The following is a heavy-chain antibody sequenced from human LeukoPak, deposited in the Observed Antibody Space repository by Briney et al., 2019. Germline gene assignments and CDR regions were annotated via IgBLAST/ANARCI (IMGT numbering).Heavy chain of an antibody. CDR1: GDTVSSNTAA. CDR2: TYYRSKWNT. V-gene: IGHV6-1*01. J-gene: IGHJ6*02. CDR3: TRQRSTSTYYYGMDV. D-gene: IGHD6-6*01. Sequence: SQTLSLTCAISGDTVSSNTAAWNWIRQSPSRGLGWLGRTYYRSKWNTDYAVSVQNRITINPDTSKNQFSLQLKSATPEDTAVYYCTRQRSTSTYYYGMDVWGQGTTVTVSS.